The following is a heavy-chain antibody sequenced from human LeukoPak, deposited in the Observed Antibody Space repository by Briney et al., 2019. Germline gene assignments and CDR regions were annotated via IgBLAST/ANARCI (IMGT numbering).Heavy chain of an antibody. V-gene: IGHV3-7*01. J-gene: IGHJ4*02. CDR1: GFTFSTYW. D-gene: IGHD3-3*01. Sequence: PGGSLRLSCAASGFTFSTYWMSWVRQAPGKGLEWVANIKQDGSEKFYVDSVKGRFTISRDNAKNSLYLQTNSLRGEDTAVYYCARVIFGVVIIPYFDSWGQGILVTVSS. CDR2: IKQDGSEK. CDR3: ARVIFGVVIIPYFDS.